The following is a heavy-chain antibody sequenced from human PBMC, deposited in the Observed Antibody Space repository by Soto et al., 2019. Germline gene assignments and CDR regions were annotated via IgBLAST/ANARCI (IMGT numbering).Heavy chain of an antibody. D-gene: IGHD3-3*01. J-gene: IGHJ5*02. CDR3: ARDPHEFWTSYWFDP. Sequence: ASVKVSCKTSRYTFNTYGINWVRQAPGQGLELMGWISAYDGKTTYAEKFQGRVTLTTDTSTSTAYMELRSLRSDDTAIYYCARDPHEFWTSYWFDPWGQGTPVTVSS. CDR1: RYTFNTYG. V-gene: IGHV1-18*01. CDR2: ISAYDGKT.